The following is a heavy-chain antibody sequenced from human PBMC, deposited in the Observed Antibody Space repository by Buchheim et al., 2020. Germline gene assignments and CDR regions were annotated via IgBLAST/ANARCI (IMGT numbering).Heavy chain of an antibody. D-gene: IGHD5-24*01. J-gene: IGHJ4*02. CDR3: TTGRHSKMATMEPFDY. CDR1: GFTSSNAW. Sequence: EVQLVESGGGLVKPGGPLRLPCAASGFTSSNAWMSWVRQAPGKGREWVGRFKSKTDGGQTDYAAPVKARFPIPRDDSTNTLYLQMNSLKTEDTAVYYCTTGRHSKMATMEPFDYWGQGTL. V-gene: IGHV3-15*01. CDR2: FKSKTDGGQT.